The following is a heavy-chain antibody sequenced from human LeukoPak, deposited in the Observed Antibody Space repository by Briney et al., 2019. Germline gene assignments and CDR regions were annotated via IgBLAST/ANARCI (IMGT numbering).Heavy chain of an antibody. V-gene: IGHV4-39*01. CDR1: GGSISSSSYY. Sequence: PSETLSLTCTVSGGSISSSSYYWGWIRQPPGKGLEWIGSIYYSGSTYYNPSLKSRVTISVDTSKNQFSLKLSSATAADTAVYYCARHEDSRSPHDAFDIWGQGTMVTVSS. CDR2: IYYSGST. J-gene: IGHJ3*02. D-gene: IGHD2-21*01. CDR3: ARHEDSRSPHDAFDI.